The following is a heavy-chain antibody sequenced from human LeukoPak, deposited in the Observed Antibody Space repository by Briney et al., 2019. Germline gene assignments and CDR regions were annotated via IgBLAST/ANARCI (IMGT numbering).Heavy chain of an antibody. CDR2: ISAYNGYT. CDR3: ARGSGSYLEWDFDP. J-gene: IGHJ5*02. V-gene: IGHV1-18*01. D-gene: IGHD1-26*01. CDR1: GYTFTNYG. Sequence: ASVKVSCKASGYTFTNYGFSWVRQAPGQGLEWMGWISAYNGYTDYAQKLQFRVTMTTDTSTSTAYMELRSLRSDDTAVYYCARGSGSYLEWDFDPWGQGTLVTVSS.